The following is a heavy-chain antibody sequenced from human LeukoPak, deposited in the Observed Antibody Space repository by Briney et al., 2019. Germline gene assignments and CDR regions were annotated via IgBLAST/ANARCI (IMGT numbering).Heavy chain of an antibody. D-gene: IGHD3-22*01. CDR1: AFTFNNAW. Sequence: GGSLRPSCAAPAFTFNNAWMTWVRQAPGKGLEWVGRIKSKTDGGTTNFAAPVKGRFTISRDDSRNTLYLQMNSLKTEDTAVYYCTTFSVVTSFDNWGQGTLVSVSS. J-gene: IGHJ4*02. CDR3: TTFSVVTSFDN. V-gene: IGHV3-15*06. CDR2: IKSKTDGGTT.